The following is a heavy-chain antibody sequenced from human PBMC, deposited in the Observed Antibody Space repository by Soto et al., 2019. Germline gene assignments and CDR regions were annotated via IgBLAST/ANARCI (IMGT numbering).Heavy chain of an antibody. Sequence: EVQLLESGGALVQPGGSLRLSCAASGFTFSNHAMNWVRQAPGKGLDLFSTISDSGSTYYADSVKGRFTNARDNSRNTLYLQMNSLRAEDTAVYYCARDPGGHYCTSTSCLYFFDHWGQGTLVIVSS. D-gene: IGHD2-2*01. J-gene: IGHJ4*02. CDR3: ARDPGGHYCTSTSCLYFFDH. V-gene: IGHV3-23*01. CDR2: ISDSGST. CDR1: GFTFSNHA.